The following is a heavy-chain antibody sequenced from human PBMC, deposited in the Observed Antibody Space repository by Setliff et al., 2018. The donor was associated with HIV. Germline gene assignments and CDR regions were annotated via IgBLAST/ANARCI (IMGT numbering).Heavy chain of an antibody. D-gene: IGHD3-22*01. J-gene: IGHJ4*02. Sequence: GGSLRLSCEASGFTFSTHTMTWVRRAPGKGLEWLSSINREETTEWYADSVKGRFTISRDNSKNTVYLQMNSLRAEDTAEYYCAKELAASGLGYFDSWGRGILVTVS. V-gene: IGHV3-23*03. CDR2: INREETTE. CDR3: AKELAASGLGYFDS. CDR1: GFTFSTHT.